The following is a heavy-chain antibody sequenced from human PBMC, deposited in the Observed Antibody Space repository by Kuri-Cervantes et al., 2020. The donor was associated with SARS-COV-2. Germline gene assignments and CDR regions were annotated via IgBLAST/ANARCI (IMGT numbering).Heavy chain of an antibody. V-gene: IGHV1-8*03. J-gene: IGHJ4*02. D-gene: IGHD3-3*01. CDR3: ARAQRDFWSASVDY. CDR1: GYTFTSYD. CDR2: MNPNSGNT. Sequence: ASVKVSCKASGYTFTSYDINWVRQATGQGLEWMGWMNPNSGNTGYAQKFQGRVTIARNTSISTAYMELSSLRSEDAAVYYCARAQRDFWSASVDYWGQGLLVTVSS.